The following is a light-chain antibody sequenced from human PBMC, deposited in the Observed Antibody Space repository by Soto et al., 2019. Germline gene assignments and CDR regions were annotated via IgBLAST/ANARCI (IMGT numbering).Light chain of an antibody. Sequence: DIQMTQSPSSLSASVGDRVTIXXRASQSIRSYLNWYQQKPGKAPNXLIFAASSLQSGVPSRFSGSGSGTDFTLTISNLQPEDTATYHCQQSYSTPLTFGGGTKVDIK. CDR1: QSIRSY. V-gene: IGKV1-39*01. CDR2: AAS. CDR3: QQSYSTPLT. J-gene: IGKJ4*01.